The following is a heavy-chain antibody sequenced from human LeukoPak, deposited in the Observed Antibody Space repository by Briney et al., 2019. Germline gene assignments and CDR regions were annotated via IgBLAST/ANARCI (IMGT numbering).Heavy chain of an antibody. CDR2: ISWNSGSI. D-gene: IGHD6-19*01. CDR1: GFTFDDYA. V-gene: IGHV3-9*01. Sequence: GGSLRLSCAASGFTFDDYAMHWVRQAPGKGLEWVSGISWNSGSIGYADSVKGRFTISRDNAKSSLYLQMNSLRAEDTALYYCAKAGLDAFDIWGQGTMVTVSS. CDR3: AKAGLDAFDI. J-gene: IGHJ3*02.